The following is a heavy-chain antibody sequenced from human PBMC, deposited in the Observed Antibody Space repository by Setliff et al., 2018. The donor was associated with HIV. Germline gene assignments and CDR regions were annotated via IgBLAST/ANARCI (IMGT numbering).Heavy chain of an antibody. D-gene: IGHD2-15*01. CDR1: GYSFTSYW. V-gene: IGHV5-51*01. J-gene: IGHJ4*02. Sequence: PGESLKISCEGSGYSFTSYWIAWVRQMPGKGLEWVGILYFGDSDPKYNPSFEGQVTISADKSIKTAFLQWRSLRTSDTAIYYCARGRGGYFGGGRYYNLPYFDSWGQGTLVTVSS. CDR2: LYFGDSDP. CDR3: ARGRGGYFGGGRYYNLPYFDS.